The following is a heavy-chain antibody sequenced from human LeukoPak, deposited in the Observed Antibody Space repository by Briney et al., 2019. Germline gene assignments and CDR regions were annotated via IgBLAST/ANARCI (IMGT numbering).Heavy chain of an antibody. D-gene: IGHD3-10*01. Sequence: GGSLRLSCAASGFTFSSYGMHWVRQAPGKGLEWVAVIWYDGSNKYYADSVKGRFTISRDNSKNTLYLQMNSLTATDTAVYYCAKDRGFGESFDNWGQGTLVTVSS. V-gene: IGHV3-33*06. CDR3: AKDRGFGESFDN. J-gene: IGHJ4*02. CDR1: GFTFSSYG. CDR2: IWYDGSNK.